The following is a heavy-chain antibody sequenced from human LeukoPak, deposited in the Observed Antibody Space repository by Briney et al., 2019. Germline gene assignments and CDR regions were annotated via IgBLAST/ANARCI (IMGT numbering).Heavy chain of an antibody. V-gene: IGHV3-23*01. CDR3: ATGRGGEY. Sequence: GGSLRLSCAASGFTVSKYGMTWVRQAPGKGLEWVSTIGGDGRTHYADSVKGRFTISRDNSKNTVYLQMNSLRAEDTAVYYCATGRGGEYWGRGTLVTVSS. D-gene: IGHD3-16*01. J-gene: IGHJ4*02. CDR2: IGGDGRT. CDR1: GFTVSKYG.